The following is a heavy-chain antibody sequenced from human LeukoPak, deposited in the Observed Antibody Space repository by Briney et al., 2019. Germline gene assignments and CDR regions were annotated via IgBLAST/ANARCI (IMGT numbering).Heavy chain of an antibody. Sequence: GGSLRLSCAASGFTFRSEWMSWVRQAPGRGLEWVSGISGSGSSTYYAESVKGRFTISRDNSKKTLYLQMNSLRAEDTAVYYCAKDSRVVLDTPGDYWGQGTLVTVSS. D-gene: IGHD3/OR15-3a*01. V-gene: IGHV3-23*01. CDR2: ISGSGSST. J-gene: IGHJ4*02. CDR1: GFTFRSEW. CDR3: AKDSRVVLDTPGDY.